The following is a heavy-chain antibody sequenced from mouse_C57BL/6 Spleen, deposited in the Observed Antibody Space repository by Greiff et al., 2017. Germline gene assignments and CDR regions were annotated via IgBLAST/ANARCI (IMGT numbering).Heavy chain of an antibody. CDR3: ARSRGYDAWFAY. CDR1: GYSFTGYF. V-gene: IGHV1-20*01. CDR2: INPYNGDT. J-gene: IGHJ3*01. Sequence: EVMLQQSGPELVKPGDSVKISCKASGYSFTGYFMNWVMQSHGKSLEWIGRINPYNGDTFYNQKFKGKATLTVDKSSSTAHMELRSLTSEDSAVYYCARSRGYDAWFAYWGQGTLVTVSA. D-gene: IGHD2-2*01.